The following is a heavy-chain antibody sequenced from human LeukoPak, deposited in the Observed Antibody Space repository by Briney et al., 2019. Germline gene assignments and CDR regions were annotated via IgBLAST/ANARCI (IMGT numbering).Heavy chain of an antibody. D-gene: IGHD3-22*01. CDR2: IHYSGST. V-gene: IGHV4-39*01. Sequence: PSETLSLTCTVSGGSISSPIYYWAWIRQPPGKGLEWIGTIHYSGSTFYNPSLKSRVTISVDTSKNQFSLKLSSVTAADTAVYYCARLGGYYDPPGYWGQGTLVTVSS. CDR1: GGSISSPIYY. J-gene: IGHJ4*02. CDR3: ARLGGYYDPPGY.